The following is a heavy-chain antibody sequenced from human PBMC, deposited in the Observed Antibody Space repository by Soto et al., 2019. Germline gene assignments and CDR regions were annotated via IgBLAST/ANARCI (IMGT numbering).Heavy chain of an antibody. Sequence: QVQLRESGPGLVKPSQTLSLTCTVSGGSINSGGYYWNWIRQHPGKGLEWIGYMDYSGSTYYNPFLGSRVIISADTSETHFALKLSSVTAADTAVYFCARGYRQSGYSSSWVFDYWGQGTLVNVSS. V-gene: IGHV4-31*03. D-gene: IGHD6-13*01. CDR1: GGSINSGGYY. J-gene: IGHJ4*02. CDR2: MDYSGST. CDR3: ARGYRQSGYSSSWVFDY.